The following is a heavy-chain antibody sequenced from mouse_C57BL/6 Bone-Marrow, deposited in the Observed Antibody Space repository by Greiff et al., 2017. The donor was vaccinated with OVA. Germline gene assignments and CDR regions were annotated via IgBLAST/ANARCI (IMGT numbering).Heavy chain of an antibody. CDR1: GYTFTSYW. CDR3: RRVGYCGSSDYAMDY. CDR2: IYPGSGST. J-gene: IGHJ4*01. D-gene: IGHD1-1*01. V-gene: IGHV1-55*01. Sequence: QVQLQQPGAELVKPGASVKMSCKASGYTFTSYWITWVKQRPGQGLERIGDIYPGSGSTNYNEKFKSKATLTVDTSSSTAYMQLSSLTSEDSAVYYGRRVGYCGSSDYAMDYWGQGTTVTVSS.